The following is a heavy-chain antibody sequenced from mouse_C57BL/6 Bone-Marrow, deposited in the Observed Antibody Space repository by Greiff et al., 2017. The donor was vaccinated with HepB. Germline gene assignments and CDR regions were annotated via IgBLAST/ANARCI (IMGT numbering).Heavy chain of an antibody. Sequence: VKLVESGAELVRPGASVTLSCKASGYTFTDYEMHWVKQTPVHGLEWIGAIDPETGGTAYNQKFKGKAILTADKSSSTAYMELRSLTSEDSAVYYCTSQIYYDYPRFAYWGQGTLVTVSA. CDR3: TSQIYYDYPRFAY. CDR2: IDPETGGT. J-gene: IGHJ3*01. CDR1: GYTFTDYE. V-gene: IGHV1-15*01. D-gene: IGHD2-4*01.